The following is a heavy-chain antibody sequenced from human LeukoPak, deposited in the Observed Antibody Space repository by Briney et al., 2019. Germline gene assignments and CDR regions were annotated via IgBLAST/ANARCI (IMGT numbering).Heavy chain of an antibody. J-gene: IGHJ4*02. V-gene: IGHV4-59*01. CDR2: IYYSGST. D-gene: IGHD2-2*02. CDR1: GGSISSYY. Sequence: SETLSLTCTVSGGSISSYYWSWIRQPPGKGLEWIGYIYYSGSTNYNPSLKSRVTISVDTSRNQFSLKLSSVTAADTAVYYCARSYRYCSSTSCYTYGYWGQGTLLTVSS. CDR3: ARSYRYCSSTSCYTYGY.